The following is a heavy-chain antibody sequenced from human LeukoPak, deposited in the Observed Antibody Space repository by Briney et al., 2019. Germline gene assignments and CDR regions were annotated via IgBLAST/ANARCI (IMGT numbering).Heavy chain of an antibody. D-gene: IGHD1-26*01. CDR1: GFTFGSCG. V-gene: IGHV3-30*02. J-gene: IGHJ4*02. CDR3: AKDYGWNAIVRATAGFDF. CDR2: IWYDGSNE. Sequence: GGSLRLSCATSGFTFGSCGMHWVRQAPGKGLEWVAVIWYDGSNEYYADSVKGRFTISRDNSKNTLYLQMSSLRAEDTAVYYCAKDYGWNAIVRATAGFDFWGQGTLVTVSS.